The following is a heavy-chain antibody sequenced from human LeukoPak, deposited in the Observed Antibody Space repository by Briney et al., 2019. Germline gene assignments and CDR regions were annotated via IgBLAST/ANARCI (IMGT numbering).Heavy chain of an antibody. D-gene: IGHD5-18*01. CDR3: AADLPGYSYGYD. V-gene: IGHV1-58*01. CDR1: GFTFTSSA. J-gene: IGHJ4*02. Sequence: ASVKVSCKASGFTFTSSAVQWVRQARGQRLEWIGWIVVGSGNTNYAQKLQERVTITRDMSTSTAYMELSSLRSEDTAVYYCAADLPGYSYGYDWGQGTLVTVSS. CDR2: IVVGSGNT.